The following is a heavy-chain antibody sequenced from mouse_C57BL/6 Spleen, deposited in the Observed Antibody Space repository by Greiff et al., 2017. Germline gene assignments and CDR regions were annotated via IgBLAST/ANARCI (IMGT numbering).Heavy chain of an antibody. Sequence: QVQLQQPGAELVRPGSSVKLSCKASGYTFTSYWMHWVKQRPIQGLEWIGNIDPSDSETHYNQKFKDKATLTVDKSSSTAYMQLSSLTSEDSAVYYCARTAVVALGYFDVWGTGTTVTVSS. V-gene: IGHV1-52*01. CDR2: IDPSDSET. CDR1: GYTFTSYW. D-gene: IGHD1-1*01. CDR3: ARTAVVALGYFDV. J-gene: IGHJ1*03.